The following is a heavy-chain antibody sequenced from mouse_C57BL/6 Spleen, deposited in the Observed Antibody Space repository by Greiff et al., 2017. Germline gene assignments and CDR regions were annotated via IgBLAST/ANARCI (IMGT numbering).Heavy chain of an antibody. V-gene: IGHV1-53*01. J-gene: IGHJ1*03. CDR1: GYTFTSYW. CDR3: ARGGYYRGYFEV. D-gene: IGHD2-12*01. Sequence: QVQLQQPGTELVKPGASVKLSCKASGYTFTSYWMHWVKQRPGQGLEWIGNINPSNGGTNYNEKFKSKATLTVDKASSTAYMQLSSLTSEDSAVYYCARGGYYRGYFEVWGTGTTVTVSS. CDR2: INPSNGGT.